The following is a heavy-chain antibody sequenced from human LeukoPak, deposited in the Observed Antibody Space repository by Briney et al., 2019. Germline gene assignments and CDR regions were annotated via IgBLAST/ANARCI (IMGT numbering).Heavy chain of an antibody. CDR3: ARGGWKPYYYDSSGYTAYYYYYMDI. Sequence: SETLSLTCAVSSYSLSSGYYWGWIRQPPGKGLEWIGEINHSGSTNYNPSLKSRVTISVDTSKNQFSLKLSSVTAADTAVYYCARGGWKPYYYDSSGYTAYYYYYMDIWGKGTTVTVSS. V-gene: IGHV4-34*01. D-gene: IGHD3-22*01. CDR2: INHSGST. CDR1: SYSLSSGYY. J-gene: IGHJ6*03.